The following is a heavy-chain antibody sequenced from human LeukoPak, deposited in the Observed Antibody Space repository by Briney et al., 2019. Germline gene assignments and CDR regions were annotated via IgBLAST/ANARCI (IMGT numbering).Heavy chain of an antibody. V-gene: IGHV1-2*02. D-gene: IGHD3-22*01. CDR3: ATDSSGYYGGFDY. CDR1: GYTFTGYY. J-gene: IGHJ4*02. CDR2: INPNSGGT. Sequence: GASVKVSCKASGYTFTGYYMHWVRQAPGQGLEWMGWINPNSGGTNYAQKFQGRVTMTRDTSISTAYMELSRLRSDDTAVYYCATDSSGYYGGFDYWGQGTLVTVSS.